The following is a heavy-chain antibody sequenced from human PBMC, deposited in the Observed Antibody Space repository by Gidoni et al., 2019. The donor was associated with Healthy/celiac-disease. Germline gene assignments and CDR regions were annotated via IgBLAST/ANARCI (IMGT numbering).Heavy chain of an antibody. CDR2: IKSKTDGGTT. J-gene: IGHJ4*02. Sequence: EVQLVESGGGLVKPGGSLRLSCAASGFTFSNAWMRWVRQAPGKGLGWVGRIKSKTDGGTTDYAAPVKGRFTISRDDSKNTLYLQMNSLKTEDTAVYYCTTDRGGVAAAGSPFDYWGQGTLVTVSS. D-gene: IGHD6-13*01. V-gene: IGHV3-15*01. CDR3: TTDRGGVAAAGSPFDY. CDR1: GFTFSNAW.